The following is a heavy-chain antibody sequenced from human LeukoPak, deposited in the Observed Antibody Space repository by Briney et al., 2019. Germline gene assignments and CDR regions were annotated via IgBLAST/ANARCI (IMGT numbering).Heavy chain of an antibody. CDR1: GFTFSLYA. J-gene: IGHJ4*02. V-gene: IGHV3-21*05. Sequence: PGGSLRLSCAASGFTFSLYAMNWVRQAPGKGLEWVSYINDDSSDIHYAGSVTGRFTISRDDARKTLYLQLSSLRVEDTAVYYCARDTFQPGLIDSWGQGTLVTVSS. CDR2: INDDSSDI. D-gene: IGHD2-2*01. CDR3: ARDTFQPGLIDS.